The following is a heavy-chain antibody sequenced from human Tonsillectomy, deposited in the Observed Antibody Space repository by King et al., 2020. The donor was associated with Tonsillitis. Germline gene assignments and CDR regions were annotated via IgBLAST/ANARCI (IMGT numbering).Heavy chain of an antibody. CDR2: IIPILGIA. D-gene: IGHD1-26*01. V-gene: IGHV1-69*04. CDR3: AREWEVMRNFDY. Sequence: VQLVQSGAEVKKPGSSVKVSCKASGGTFSSYAISWVRQAPGQGLEWMGRIIPILGIANYAQKFQGRVTITADKSTSTAYMELSSLRSEDTAVYYCAREWEVMRNFDYWGQGTLVTVSS. CDR1: GGTFSSYA. J-gene: IGHJ4*02.